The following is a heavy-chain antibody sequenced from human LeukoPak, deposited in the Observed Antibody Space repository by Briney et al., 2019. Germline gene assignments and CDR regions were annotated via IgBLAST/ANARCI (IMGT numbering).Heavy chain of an antibody. J-gene: IGHJ4*02. CDR2: ISAYNGNT. CDR3: ARESPYCSGGSCNHDY. CDR1: GYTFTSYG. V-gene: IGHV1-18*01. Sequence: GASVKVSCRASGYTFTSYGISWVRQAPGQGLEWMGWISAYNGNTNYAQKLQGRVTMTTDTSTSTAYMELRSLRSDDTAVYYCARESPYCSGGSCNHDYWGQGTLVTVSS. D-gene: IGHD2-15*01.